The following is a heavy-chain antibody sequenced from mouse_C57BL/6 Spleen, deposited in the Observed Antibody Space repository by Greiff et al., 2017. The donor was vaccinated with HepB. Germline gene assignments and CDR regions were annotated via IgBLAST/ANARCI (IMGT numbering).Heavy chain of an antibody. CDR2: IDPENGDT. CDR1: GFNIKDDY. J-gene: IGHJ3*01. Sequence: EVQLQQSGAELVRPGASVKLSCTASGFNIKDDYMHWVKQRPEQGLEWIGWIDPENGDTEYASQFQGKATITADTSSNTAYLQLSSLTSEDTAVYYCTTVLYYGSSSVAYWGQGTLVTVSA. D-gene: IGHD1-1*01. CDR3: TTVLYYGSSSVAY. V-gene: IGHV14-4*01.